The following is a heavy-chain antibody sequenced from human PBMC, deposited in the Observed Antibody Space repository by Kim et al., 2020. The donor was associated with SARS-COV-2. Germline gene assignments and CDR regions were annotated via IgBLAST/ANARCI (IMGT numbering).Heavy chain of an antibody. CDR2: INHSGST. CDR3: AREYSMVRGVITNYYYYGMDV. CDR1: GGSFSGYY. V-gene: IGHV4-34*01. D-gene: IGHD3-10*01. Sequence: SETLSLTCAVYGGSFSGYYWSWIRQPPGKGLEWIGEINHSGSTNYNPSLKSRVTISVDTSKNQFSLKLSSVTAADTAVYYCAREYSMVRGVITNYYYYGMDVWGQGTTVTVSS. J-gene: IGHJ6*02.